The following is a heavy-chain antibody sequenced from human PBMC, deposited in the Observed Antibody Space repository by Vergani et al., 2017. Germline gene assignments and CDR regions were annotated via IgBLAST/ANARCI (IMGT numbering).Heavy chain of an antibody. J-gene: IGHJ6*03. V-gene: IGHV3-15*07. CDR2: IKSTFDRGTT. CDR3: ARGIPYYDFWSGYYNDYYYYYMDV. Sequence: EVQLVESGGGIVKPGGSLRLSCVASGFSFRNAWMNWVRRTPGKGLEWVGRIKSTFDRGTTDYAAAVKGRFTISRDDSKNTLFLQMNGLKTEDIGVYYCARGIPYYDFWSGYYNDYYYYYMDVWGKGTTVTVSS. CDR1: GFSFRNAW. D-gene: IGHD3-3*01.